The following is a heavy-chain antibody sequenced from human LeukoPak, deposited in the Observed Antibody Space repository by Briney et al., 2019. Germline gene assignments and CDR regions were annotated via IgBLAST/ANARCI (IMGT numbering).Heavy chain of an antibody. CDR2: IYYSGST. D-gene: IGHD3-10*01. V-gene: IGHV4-59*08. CDR1: GGSISSYY. J-gene: IGHJ5*02. Sequence: PSETLSLTCTVSGGSISSYYWSWIRQPPGKGLEWIGYIYYSGSTNYNPSLKSRVTISVDTSKNQFSLKLSSVTAADTAVYYCARHPRGVYYYGSGSPPGLNWLDPWGQGTLVTVSS. CDR3: ARHPRGVYYYGSGSPPGLNWLDP.